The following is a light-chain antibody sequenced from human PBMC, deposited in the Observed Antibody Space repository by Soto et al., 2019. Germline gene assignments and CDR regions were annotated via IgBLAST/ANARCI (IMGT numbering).Light chain of an antibody. CDR2: RNN. CDR1: SSNIGSNY. Sequence: QLVLTQPPSASGTPGQRVTISCSGSSSNIGSNYVYWYQQLPGTAPKLLIYRNNQRPSGVPVRFSGSKSGTSASPAISGLRSEDEADYYCAAWDDTLSARVFGGGTKLTVL. CDR3: AAWDDTLSARV. V-gene: IGLV1-47*01. J-gene: IGLJ3*02.